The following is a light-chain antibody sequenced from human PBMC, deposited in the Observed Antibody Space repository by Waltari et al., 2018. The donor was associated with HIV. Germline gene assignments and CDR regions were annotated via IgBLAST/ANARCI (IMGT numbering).Light chain of an antibody. CDR1: QSVASKY. V-gene: IGKV3-20*01. CDR3: QQYGTFLT. J-gene: IGKJ4*01. CDR2: YAS. Sequence: ELVVTQSPGTLSLSPGERATLSRRPSQSVASKYLDWYHQRPGQAPRLLIYYASSRATVIPDRFSGSGSETDFTLTISRLEPEDFAMYYGQQYGTFLTSGGGTKVEIK.